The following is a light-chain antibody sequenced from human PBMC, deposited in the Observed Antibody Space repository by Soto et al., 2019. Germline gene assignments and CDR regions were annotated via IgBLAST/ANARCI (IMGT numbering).Light chain of an antibody. V-gene: IGLV2-14*01. J-gene: IGLJ2*01. CDR2: EVS. Sequence: QSALTQPASVSGSPGQSITISCTGISSDVGGYSYVSWYQQHPGKAPKLMIYEVSNRPSGVSNRFSGSKSGNTASLTISGLQAEDEADYSCSSFSSSSTLVVFGGRTKVTVL. CDR3: SSFSSSSTLVV. CDR1: SSDVGGYSY.